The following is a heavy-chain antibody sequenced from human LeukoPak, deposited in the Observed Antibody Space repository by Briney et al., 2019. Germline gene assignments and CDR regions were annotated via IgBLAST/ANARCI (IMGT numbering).Heavy chain of an antibody. J-gene: IGHJ4*02. CDR2: IIPIFGTA. D-gene: IGHD3-22*01. CDR1: RGTFSSYS. CDR3: PRDSGSSGSFDY. Sequence: ASVKVSCKASRGTFSSYSISWVRQAPGQGLEWMGGIIPIFGTANYAQKFQGRVTITADESTSTAYMELSSLRSEDTAVYYCPRDSGSSGSFDYWGQGTLVTVSS. V-gene: IGHV1-69*13.